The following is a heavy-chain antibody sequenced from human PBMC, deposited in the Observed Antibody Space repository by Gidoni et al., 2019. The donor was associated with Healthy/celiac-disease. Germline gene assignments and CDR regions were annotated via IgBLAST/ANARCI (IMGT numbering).Heavy chain of an antibody. CDR3: TTSPYYYDSSGDY. V-gene: IGHV3-15*01. CDR2: IKSKTDGGTT. J-gene: IGHJ4*02. CDR1: GFTFSTAG. Sequence: EVQLVESGGGLVKLGGSLSLSCAASGFTFSTAGMSWGRQAPGKGLEWVGRIKSKTDGGTTDYAAPVKGRFTISRDDSKNTLYLQMNSLKTEDTAVYYCTTSPYYYDSSGDYWGQGTLVTVSS. D-gene: IGHD3-22*01.